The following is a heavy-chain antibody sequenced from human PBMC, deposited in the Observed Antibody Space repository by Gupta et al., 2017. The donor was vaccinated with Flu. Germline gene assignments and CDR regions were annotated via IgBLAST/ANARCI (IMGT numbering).Heavy chain of an antibody. J-gene: IGHJ4*02. Sequence: EVQLVESGGGLVKPGGSLRLSCAASGFTFSSYSMNWVRPAPGKGLEWVSSISSSSSYIYYADSVKGRFTISRDNAKNSLYLQMNSLRAEDTAVYYCARDSEGYDFWSGYYGGFDYWGQGTLVTVSS. CDR2: ISSSSSYI. CDR1: GFTFSSYS. V-gene: IGHV3-21*01. CDR3: ARDSEGYDFWSGYYGGFDY. D-gene: IGHD3-3*01.